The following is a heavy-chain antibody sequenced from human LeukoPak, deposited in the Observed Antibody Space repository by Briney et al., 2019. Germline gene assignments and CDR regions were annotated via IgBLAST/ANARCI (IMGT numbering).Heavy chain of an antibody. CDR2: IGGSSGST. V-gene: IGHV3-23*01. Sequence: PGGSLRLSCAASGFTFTGFAMSWVRQAPGEGPEWVSRIGGSSGSTYYADSVKGRFTISRDNSKKTLYLQMNSLRADDTAVYYCAKMKGPGLYYHYSMDVWGKGTTVIVSS. J-gene: IGHJ6*03. CDR3: AKMKGPGLYYHYSMDV. CDR1: GFTFTGFA.